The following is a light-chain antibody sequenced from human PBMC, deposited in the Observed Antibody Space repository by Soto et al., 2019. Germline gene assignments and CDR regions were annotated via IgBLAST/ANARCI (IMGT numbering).Light chain of an antibody. CDR3: CSYVGATPYV. J-gene: IGLJ1*01. CDR2: EGI. V-gene: IGLV2-23*01. Sequence: SVLTQPGSVSGSPGESITISCTGTSSTVGGFNVVSWYQQHPGKAPKVIIYEGIKRPSRVSNRFSGSNSGSTASLTISGLQAEDEADYYCCSYVGATPYVFGTGTKVTVL. CDR1: SSTVGGFNV.